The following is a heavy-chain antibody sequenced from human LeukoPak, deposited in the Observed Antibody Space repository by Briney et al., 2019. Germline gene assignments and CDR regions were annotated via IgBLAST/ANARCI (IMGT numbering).Heavy chain of an antibody. D-gene: IGHD3-22*01. Sequence: PGRSLRLSCAASGLTFSSHGMHWVRQAPGKGLEWVAVISYDGSNKYYADSVKGRFTISRDNSKNTLYLQMNSLRAEDTAVYYCAKDYYDSSGYYPDYWGQGTLVTVSS. CDR2: ISYDGSNK. CDR1: GLTFSSHG. J-gene: IGHJ4*02. V-gene: IGHV3-30*18. CDR3: AKDYYDSSGYYPDY.